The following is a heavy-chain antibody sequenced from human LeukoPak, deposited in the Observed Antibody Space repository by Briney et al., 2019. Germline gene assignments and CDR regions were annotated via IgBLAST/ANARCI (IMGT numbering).Heavy chain of an antibody. D-gene: IGHD6-13*01. V-gene: IGHV4-59*01. Sequence: SATLSLTCTVSGGSISSYYWSWIRQPPGKGLEWIGYIYYSGSTNYNPSLKSRVTISVDTSKNQFSLKLSSVTAADTAVYYCARLVAAAGKNWFDPWGQGTLVTVSS. CDR1: GGSISSYY. CDR3: ARLVAAAGKNWFDP. J-gene: IGHJ5*02. CDR2: IYYSGST.